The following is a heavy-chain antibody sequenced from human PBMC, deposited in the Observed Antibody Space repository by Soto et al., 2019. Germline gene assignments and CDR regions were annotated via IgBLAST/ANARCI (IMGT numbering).Heavy chain of an antibody. V-gene: IGHV1-18*04. CDR2: ISAYNGNT. CDR3: ARDIGIAATLFFDY. Sequence: GASVKVSCKASGYTFTGYYMHWVRQAPGQGLEWMGWISAYNGNTNYAQKLQGRVTMTTDTSTSTAYMELRSLRSDDTAVYYCARDIGIAATLFFDYWGQGTLVTVSS. CDR1: GYTFTGYY. J-gene: IGHJ4*02. D-gene: IGHD6-13*01.